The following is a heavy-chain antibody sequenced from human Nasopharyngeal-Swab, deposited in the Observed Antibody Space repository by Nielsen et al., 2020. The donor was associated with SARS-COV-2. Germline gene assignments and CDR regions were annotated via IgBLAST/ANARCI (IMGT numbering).Heavy chain of an antibody. D-gene: IGHD6-13*01. Sequence: WIRQPPGKGLEWIGSIDYRGSTDYNPSLKRRVTISVDTAKNQFSLKLTSVTAADTAVYYCARWKGIAAAWDYWGQGTLVTVSS. CDR3: ARWKGIAAAWDY. V-gene: IGHV4-39*01. J-gene: IGHJ4*02. CDR2: IDYRGST.